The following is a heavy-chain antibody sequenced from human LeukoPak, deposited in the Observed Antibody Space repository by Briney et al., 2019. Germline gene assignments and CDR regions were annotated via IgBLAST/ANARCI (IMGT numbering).Heavy chain of an antibody. Sequence: GGSLRLSCTTSGFTFGDYAMSWVRQAPGKGLEWVSHISSSGSSIYYADSVKGRFTISRDNAKNSLYLQMNSLGAEDTAVYYCARDPRCSSMSCYRSSFYGMDVWGQGTTVTVSS. CDR2: ISSSGSSI. CDR3: ARDPRCSSMSCYRSSFYGMDV. D-gene: IGHD2-2*01. J-gene: IGHJ6*02. V-gene: IGHV3-48*03. CDR1: GFTFGDYA.